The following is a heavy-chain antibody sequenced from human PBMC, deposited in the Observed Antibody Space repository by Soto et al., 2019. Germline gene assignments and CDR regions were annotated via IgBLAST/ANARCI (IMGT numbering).Heavy chain of an antibody. CDR3: ARGQGSGKYYYYYYGMDV. J-gene: IGHJ6*02. CDR1: GGSISSSNW. Sequence: VSGGSISSSNWWSWVRQPPGKGLEWIGEIYHSGSTNYNPSLNSRVTISVDKSKNQFSLKLSSVTAADTAVYYCARGQGSGKYYYYYYGMDVWGQGTTVTVSS. V-gene: IGHV4-4*02. D-gene: IGHD3-10*01. CDR2: IYHSGST.